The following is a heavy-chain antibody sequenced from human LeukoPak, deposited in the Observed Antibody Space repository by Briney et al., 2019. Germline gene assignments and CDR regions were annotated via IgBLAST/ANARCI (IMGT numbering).Heavy chain of an antibody. V-gene: IGHV3-30-3*01. CDR3: ARDLSSSSTSYLTSYFDY. D-gene: IGHD2-2*01. CDR2: ISYDGSNK. J-gene: IGHJ4*02. CDR1: GFTFSSYA. Sequence: GGSLRLSCAASGFTFSSYAMHWVRQAPGKGLEWVAVISYDGSNKYYADSVKGRFTISRDNSKDTLYLQMNSLRAEDTAVYYCARDLSSSSTSYLTSYFDYWGQGTPVTVSS.